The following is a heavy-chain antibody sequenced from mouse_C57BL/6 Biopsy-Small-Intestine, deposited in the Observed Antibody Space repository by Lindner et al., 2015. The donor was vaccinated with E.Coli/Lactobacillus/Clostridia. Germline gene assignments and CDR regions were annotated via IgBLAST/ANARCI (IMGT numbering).Heavy chain of an antibody. Sequence: VQLQESGAELVKPGASVKISCKASGYLFTDYNMNWVKQRHGKSLEWIGNINPYYGSTSYNQKFKGKATLTVDKSSNTAYLQLSSLTSEDTAVYYCASVYYGNLYFDYWGQGTTLTVSS. CDR2: INPYYGST. V-gene: IGHV1-39*01. D-gene: IGHD2-1*01. CDR3: ASVYYGNLYFDY. CDR1: GYLFTDYN. J-gene: IGHJ2*01.